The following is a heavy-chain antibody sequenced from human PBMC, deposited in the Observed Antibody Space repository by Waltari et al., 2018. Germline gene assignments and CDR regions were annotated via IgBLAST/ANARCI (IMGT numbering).Heavy chain of an antibody. CDR2: ISSDNTV. V-gene: IGHV3-48*04. D-gene: IGHD2-21*02. Sequence: EVQLVESGGGLVQPGGSLRVSCAAFGFTFNNYTMNWVRQGPGKGLEWVSYISSDNTVYYADSVKGRFTISRDNAKNSVYLQMNSLRAEDTAVYFCARRLDYWGQGTLVTVSS. CDR1: GFTFNNYT. CDR3: ARRLDY. J-gene: IGHJ4*02.